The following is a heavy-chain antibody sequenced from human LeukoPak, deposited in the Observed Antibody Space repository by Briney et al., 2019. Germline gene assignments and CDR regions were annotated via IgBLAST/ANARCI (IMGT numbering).Heavy chain of an antibody. J-gene: IGHJ4*02. V-gene: IGHV3-23*01. Sequence: VGSLRVSPAASGFTFCSYAVSGGRQALGKGLECGSAISGSGGRTYYADTVKGRFTISRDNSKNTLYLQLKSLRAEDTAVYYCPKEITMIVGVTPDYWGQGPLVSVPS. CDR2: ISGSGGRT. CDR3: PKEITMIVGVTPDY. CDR1: GFTFCSYA. D-gene: IGHD3-22*01.